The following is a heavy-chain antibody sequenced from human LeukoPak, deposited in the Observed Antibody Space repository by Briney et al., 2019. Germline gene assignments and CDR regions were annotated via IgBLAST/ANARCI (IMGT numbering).Heavy chain of an antibody. D-gene: IGHD3-16*01. CDR1: GGSINNYY. CDR3: ARLHALRAEEFDP. V-gene: IGHV4-59*01. Sequence: SETLSLTCTVSGGSINNYYWSWIRQPPGRGLEWLGYIYYNGVTNYNPSLKSRLTISVDTSKNQFSLKLTPVTAADTAIYYCARLHALRAEEFDPWGQGTLVTVSS. J-gene: IGHJ5*02. CDR2: IYYNGVT.